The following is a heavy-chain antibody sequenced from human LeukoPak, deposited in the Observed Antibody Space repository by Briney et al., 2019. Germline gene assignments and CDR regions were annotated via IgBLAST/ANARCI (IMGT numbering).Heavy chain of an antibody. CDR1: GYTFTKSY. D-gene: IGHD5-24*01. V-gene: IGHV1-46*01. CDR2: INPGGDNT. CDR3: ARIRDGYNDAYDI. Sequence: ASVKVSCKASGYTFTKSYIHWVRQAPGQRLEWMGLINPGGDNTKYAQNFQGRVTMTSDTSARTVYMELSSLSSEDTAIYYCARIRDGYNDAYDIRGQGTVVTVPS. J-gene: IGHJ3*02.